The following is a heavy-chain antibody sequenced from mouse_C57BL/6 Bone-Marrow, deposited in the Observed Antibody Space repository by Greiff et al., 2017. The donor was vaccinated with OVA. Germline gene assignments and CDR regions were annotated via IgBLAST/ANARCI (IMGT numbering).Heavy chain of an antibody. CDR3: ARHGDYGSFFDY. J-gene: IGHJ2*01. CDR1: GFTFSSYG. D-gene: IGHD1-1*01. V-gene: IGHV5-6*02. Sequence: DVMLVESGGDLVKPGGSLKLSCAASGFTFSSYGMSWVRQTPDKRLEWVATISSGGSYTYYPDSVKGRFTISRDNAKNPLYLQMSSLKSEDTAMYYCARHGDYGSFFDYWGQGTTLTVSS. CDR2: ISSGGSYT.